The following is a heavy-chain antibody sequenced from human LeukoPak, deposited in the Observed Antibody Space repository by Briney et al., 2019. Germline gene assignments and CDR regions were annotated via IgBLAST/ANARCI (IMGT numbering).Heavy chain of an antibody. V-gene: IGHV3-30-3*01. CDR3: ARIGYSSSSFDY. CDR2: ISYDGSNK. CDR1: GFTFSSYA. J-gene: IGHJ4*02. D-gene: IGHD6-6*01. Sequence: SGGSLRLSCAASGFTFSSYAMHWVRQAPGKGLEWVAVISYDGSNKYYADSVKGRFTISRDNAKNSVYLQMNSLRVEDTAVYYCARIGYSSSSFDYWGQGTLVTVSS.